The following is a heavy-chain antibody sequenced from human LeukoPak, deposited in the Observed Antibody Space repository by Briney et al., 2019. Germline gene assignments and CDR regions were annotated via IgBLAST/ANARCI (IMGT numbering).Heavy chain of an antibody. CDR1: GYTFTGYY. CDR2: MNPNSGNT. J-gene: IGHJ4*02. V-gene: IGHV1-8*02. CDR3: ARGGRGYYYDSSGYPRPRGTIDY. Sequence: ASVKVSCKASGYTFTGYYMHWVRQATGQGLEWMGWMNPNSGNTGYAQKFQGRVTMTRNTSISTAYMELSSLRSEDTAVYYCARGGRGYYYDSSGYPRPRGTIDYWGQGTLVTVSS. D-gene: IGHD3-22*01.